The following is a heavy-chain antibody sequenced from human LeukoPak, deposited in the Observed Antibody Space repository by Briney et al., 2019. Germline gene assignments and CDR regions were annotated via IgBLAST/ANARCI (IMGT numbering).Heavy chain of an antibody. CDR3: AREPSLSYYTDYFDY. CDR2: IKQDGSEK. J-gene: IGHJ4*02. V-gene: IGHV3-7*01. CDR1: GFIFSSYW. D-gene: IGHD3-10*01. Sequence: GGSLRLSCAASGFIFSSYWMSWVRQAPGKGREGVANIKQDGSEKYYVDSVKGRFTISRDNAKNSLYLQMNSLRAEDTAVYYCAREPSLSYYTDYFDYWGQGTLVTVSS.